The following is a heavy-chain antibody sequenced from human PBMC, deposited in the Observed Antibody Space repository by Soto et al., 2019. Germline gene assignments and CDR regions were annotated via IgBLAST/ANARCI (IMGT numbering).Heavy chain of an antibody. Sequence: SETLSLTCTVSGGSISSGDYYWSWIRQPPGKGLEWIGYIYYSGSTYYNPSLKSRVTISVDTSKNQFSLKLSSVTAADTAVYYCARGKQLVSRYYYYGMDVWGQGTTVTVS. D-gene: IGHD6-6*01. CDR3: ARGKQLVSRYYYYGMDV. CDR2: IYYSGST. V-gene: IGHV4-30-4*01. J-gene: IGHJ6*02. CDR1: GGSISSGDYY.